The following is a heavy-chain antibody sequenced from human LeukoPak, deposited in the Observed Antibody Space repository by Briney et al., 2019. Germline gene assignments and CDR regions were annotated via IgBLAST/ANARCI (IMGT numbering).Heavy chain of an antibody. V-gene: IGHV4-59*01. CDR2: IYYSGST. D-gene: IGHD5-12*01. J-gene: IGHJ4*02. Sequence: SETLSLTCTGSGGSISSYYWSWIRQPPGKGLEWIGYIYYSGSTNYNPSLKSRVTISVDTSKNQFSLKLSSVTAADTAVYYCARAPGGYSGYDFNFDYWGQGTLVTVSS. CDR1: GGSISSYY. CDR3: ARAPGGYSGYDFNFDY.